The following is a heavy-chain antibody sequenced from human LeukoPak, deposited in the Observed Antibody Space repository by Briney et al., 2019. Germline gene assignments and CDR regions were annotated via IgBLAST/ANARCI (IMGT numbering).Heavy chain of an antibody. D-gene: IGHD2-21*01. V-gene: IGHV3-30*02. Sequence: GGSLRLSCAVSGLTFSISGIHWVRQAPGKGLEWVTFIRDDGSSEYYADSVKGRFTVYRETAKKTLYLQLNSLTEDDTAIFYCASVDCSGGNCYWGIEYWGQGTPVTVSS. CDR2: IRDDGSSE. CDR3: ASVDCSGGNCYWGIEY. J-gene: IGHJ4*02. CDR1: GLTFSISG.